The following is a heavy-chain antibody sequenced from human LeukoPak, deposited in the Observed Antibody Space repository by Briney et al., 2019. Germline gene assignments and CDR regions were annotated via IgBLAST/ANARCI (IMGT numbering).Heavy chain of an antibody. Sequence: GGSLRLSCAASGFTFSSYGMHWVRQAPGKGLEWVGVIWYDGSNKYYADSVKGRFTISRDNSKNTLYLQMNSLRAEDTAVYYCARDSGDVDYWGQGTLVTVSS. CDR3: ARDSGDVDY. D-gene: IGHD1-26*01. V-gene: IGHV3-33*01. J-gene: IGHJ4*02. CDR1: GFTFSSYG. CDR2: IWYDGSNK.